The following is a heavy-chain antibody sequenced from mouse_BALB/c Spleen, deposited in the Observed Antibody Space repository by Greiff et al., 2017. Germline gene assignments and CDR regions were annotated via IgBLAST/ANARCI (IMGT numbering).Heavy chain of an antibody. Sequence: VQLQQSGAELVRPGALVKLSCKASGFNIKDYYMHWVKQRPEQGLEWIGWIDPENGNTIYDPKFQGKASITADTSSNTAYLQLSSLTSEDTAVYYCATMIRPYAMDYWGQGTSVTVSS. D-gene: IGHD2-4*01. V-gene: IGHV14-1*02. CDR2: IDPENGNT. J-gene: IGHJ4*01. CDR3: ATMIRPYAMDY. CDR1: GFNIKDYY.